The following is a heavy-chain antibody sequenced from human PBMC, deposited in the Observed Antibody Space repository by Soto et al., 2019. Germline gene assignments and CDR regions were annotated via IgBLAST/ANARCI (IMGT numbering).Heavy chain of an antibody. CDR3: TRYVAYF. D-gene: IGHD3-10*02. CDR1: GFTFSGSA. V-gene: IGHV3-73*01. J-gene: IGHJ4*02. CDR2: IRSKPNNYAT. Sequence: EVQLMESGGGLVQPGGSLKLSCAASGFTFSGSAIHWVRQASGKGLEWVGRIRSKPNNYATAYAASVKGRFTISRDDLKNTAYLQMNSLRTEDTAVYYCTRYVAYFWGQGTLVSVSS.